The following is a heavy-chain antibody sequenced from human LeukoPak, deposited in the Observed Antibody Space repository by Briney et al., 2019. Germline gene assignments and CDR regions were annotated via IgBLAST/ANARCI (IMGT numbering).Heavy chain of an antibody. J-gene: IGHJ5*02. D-gene: IGHD3-10*01. V-gene: IGHV1-46*01. CDR1: GYTFTSYY. CDR2: ITPSDGST. CDR3: ARVAVGGHWFDP. Sequence: GASGKVSCKASGYTFTSYYIHWAPQAPGQGREGMGIITPSDGSTSYAQKFQGRVTMSRDMSTNTVYMELSSLRSEDTAVYYCARVAVGGHWFDPWGQGTLVTVSS.